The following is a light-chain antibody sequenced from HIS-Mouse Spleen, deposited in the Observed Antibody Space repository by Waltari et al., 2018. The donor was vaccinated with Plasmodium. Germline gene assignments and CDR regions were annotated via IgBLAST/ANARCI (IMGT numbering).Light chain of an antibody. CDR3: QSADSSGTPNWV. J-gene: IGLJ3*02. Sequence: SYELTQPPSVSVSPGQTARITCSGDALPKQYAYRYQQKQGQAPVLVIYKDSERPSGIPERFSGSSSGTTVTLTISGVQAEDEADYYCQSADSSGTPNWVFGGGTKLTVL. CDR2: KDS. V-gene: IGLV3-25*03. CDR1: ALPKQY.